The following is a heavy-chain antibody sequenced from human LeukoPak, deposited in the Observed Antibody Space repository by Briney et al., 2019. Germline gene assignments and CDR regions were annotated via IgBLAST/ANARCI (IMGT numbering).Heavy chain of an antibody. CDR2: INPNSGGT. CDR3: ARARIAAAGCFDY. D-gene: IGHD6-13*01. CDR1: GYTFTGYY. Sequence: EASVKVSCKASGYTFTGYYLHWVRQAPGQGLEWMGWINPNSGGTNYAQKFQGRVTMTRDTSISTAYMELSSLRSDDTAVYYCARARIAAAGCFDYWGQGTLVTVSS. J-gene: IGHJ4*02. V-gene: IGHV1-2*02.